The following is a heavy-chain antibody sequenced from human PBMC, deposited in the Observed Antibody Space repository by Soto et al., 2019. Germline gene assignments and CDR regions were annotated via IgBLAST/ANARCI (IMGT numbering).Heavy chain of an antibody. CDR2: ISYDGSNK. CDR1: GFTFSNYG. CDR3: AKNPGYNSGWYSIDY. Sequence: GGSLRLSCAASGFTFSNYGMHWVRQAPGKGLEWVAVISYDGSNKYYADSVKGRFTISRDNSKNTLYLQMNSLRVEDTAMYYCAKNPGYNSGWYSIDYWGQGTLVPVSP. V-gene: IGHV3-30*18. D-gene: IGHD6-19*01. J-gene: IGHJ4*02.